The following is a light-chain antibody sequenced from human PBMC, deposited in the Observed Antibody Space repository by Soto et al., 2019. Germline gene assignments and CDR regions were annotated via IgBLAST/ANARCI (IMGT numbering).Light chain of an antibody. J-gene: IGLJ1*01. CDR3: CSYAGSTNLI. V-gene: IGLV2-8*01. CDR2: EVS. Sequence: QSALTQPPSASGSPGQSVTISCTGTSSDIGAYNYVSWYQQYPGKAPKLMIFEVSKRPSGVPDRFSGSKSGNTASLTVSGLQAEDEADYYCCSYAGSTNLISGTGTKVTVL. CDR1: SSDIGAYNY.